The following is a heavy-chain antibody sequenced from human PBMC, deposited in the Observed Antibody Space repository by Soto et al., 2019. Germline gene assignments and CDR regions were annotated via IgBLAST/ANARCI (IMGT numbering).Heavy chain of an antibody. CDR1: GFTFSSYS. CDR3: AREGSGYSAYDAFDI. V-gene: IGHV3-21*01. J-gene: IGHJ3*02. CDR2: ISSSSSYI. D-gene: IGHD3-3*01. Sequence: GGSLRLSCAASGFTFSSYSMNWVRQAPGKGLEWVSSISSSSSYIYYADSVKGRFTISRDNAKNSLYLQMNSLRAEDTAVYYCAREGSGYSAYDAFDIWGQGTMVTVSS.